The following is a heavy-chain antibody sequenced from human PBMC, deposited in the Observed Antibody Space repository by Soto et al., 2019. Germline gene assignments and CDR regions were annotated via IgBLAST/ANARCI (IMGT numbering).Heavy chain of an antibody. V-gene: IGHV3-21*01. J-gene: IGHJ4*02. CDR2: ISSSSSYI. Sequence: VGSLKISCAASGFTFSSSSMNWVRQAPGKGLEWVSSISSSSSYIYYADSVKGRFTISRDNAKNSLYLQMNSLRAEDTAVYYCARDYYDSSGYYYGYWGQGTLVTVSS. D-gene: IGHD3-22*01. CDR3: ARDYYDSSGYYYGY. CDR1: GFTFSSSS.